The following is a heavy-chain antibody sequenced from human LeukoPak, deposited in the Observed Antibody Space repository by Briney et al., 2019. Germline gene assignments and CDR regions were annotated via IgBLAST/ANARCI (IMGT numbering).Heavy chain of an antibody. J-gene: IGHJ5*02. CDR3: ARAYCSSTSCYARYYDFWTSLTNWFDP. CDR2: INPNSGGT. D-gene: IGHD2-2*01. CDR1: GGTFSSYA. Sequence: ASVKVSCKASGGTFSSYAISWVRQAPGQGLEWMGWINPNSGGTNYAQKFQGRVTMTRDTSISTAYMELSRLRSDDTAVYYCARAYCSSTSCYARYYDFWTSLTNWFDPWGQGTLVTVSS. V-gene: IGHV1-2*02.